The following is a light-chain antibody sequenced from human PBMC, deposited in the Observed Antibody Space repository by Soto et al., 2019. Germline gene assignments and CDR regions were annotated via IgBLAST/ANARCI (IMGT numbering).Light chain of an antibody. Sequence: QSVLTQQPSASGTPGQTVTISCSGSSSNIGSAYIYWYQHLPGTAPKLLIYRNNQRPSGVPDRFSASKSGTSASLAISGLRSEDDADYYCAAWDDSLVVFGGGTKVTVL. CDR1: SSNIGSAY. V-gene: IGLV1-47*01. J-gene: IGLJ2*01. CDR2: RNN. CDR3: AAWDDSLVV.